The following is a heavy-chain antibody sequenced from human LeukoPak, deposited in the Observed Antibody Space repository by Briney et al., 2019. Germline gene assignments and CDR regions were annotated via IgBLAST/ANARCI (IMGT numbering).Heavy chain of an antibody. V-gene: IGHV1-2*02. CDR2: INPNSGGT. J-gene: IGHJ5*02. D-gene: IGHD6-13*01. CDR1: GYTFTVYY. CDR3: ARPRIATAGNWFDP. Sequence: ASVTVSFKASGYTFTVYYMHWVRQAPGQGLGWMGWINPNSGGTNYAQKFKGRVTMTRDTSITTAYMELSRLRSDDTAVYYCARPRIATAGNWFDPWGQGTLVTVSS.